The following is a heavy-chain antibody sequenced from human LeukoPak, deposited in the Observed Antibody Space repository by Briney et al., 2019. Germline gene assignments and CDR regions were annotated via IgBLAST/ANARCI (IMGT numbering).Heavy chain of an antibody. Sequence: GGSLRLSCAASGFTFSSYGMHWVRQAPGKGLEWVAVIWNDGSNKYYADSVKGRFTISRDNSKNTLYLQMNSLRDEDTAVYYCAKDPTDGSSGYRMYYFDYWGQGTLVTVSS. CDR1: GFTFSSYG. J-gene: IGHJ4*02. CDR3: AKDPTDGSSGYRMYYFDY. V-gene: IGHV3-33*06. CDR2: IWNDGSNK. D-gene: IGHD3-22*01.